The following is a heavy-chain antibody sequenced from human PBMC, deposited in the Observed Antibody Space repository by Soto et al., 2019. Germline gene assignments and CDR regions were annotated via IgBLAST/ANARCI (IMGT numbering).Heavy chain of an antibody. CDR2: MNPNSGNT. CDR3: ARGCEGALTAAMFHYYYYMDV. V-gene: IGHV1-8*01. Sequence: QVQLVQSGAEVKKPGASVKVSCKASGYTFTSYDINWVRQATGQGLEWMGWMNPNSGNTGYAQKFQGRVTMTRNTSISTAYMELSSLRSEDTAVYYCARGCEGALTAAMFHYYYYMDVWGKGTTVTVSS. D-gene: IGHD2-2*01. J-gene: IGHJ6*03. CDR1: GYTFTSYD.